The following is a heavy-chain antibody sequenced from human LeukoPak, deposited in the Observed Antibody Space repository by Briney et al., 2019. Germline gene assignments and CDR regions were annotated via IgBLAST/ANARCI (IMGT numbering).Heavy chain of an antibody. J-gene: IGHJ5*02. Sequence: PGGSLRLSCAASGFTFSNYAMNWVRQPPGKGLEWIGEINHSGSTNYNPSLKSRVTISVDTSKNQFSLKLSSVTAADTAVYYCARTRFLDRLNPWGQGTLVTVSS. D-gene: IGHD3/OR15-3a*01. CDR1: GFTFSNYA. CDR2: INHSGST. V-gene: IGHV4-34*01. CDR3: ARTRFLDRLNP.